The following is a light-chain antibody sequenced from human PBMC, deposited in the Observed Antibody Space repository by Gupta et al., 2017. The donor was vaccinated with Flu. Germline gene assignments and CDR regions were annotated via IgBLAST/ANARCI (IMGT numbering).Light chain of an antibody. CDR1: QSVSSY. CDR3: QQRSNWLYT. CDR2: DAS. J-gene: IGKJ2*01. V-gene: IGKV3-11*01. Sequence: EIVLTQFPATLPLSPGERATLSCRASQSVSSYLAWYQQKPGQAPRLLIYDASNRATGIPARFSGSGSGTDFTLTISSLEPEDFAVYYCQQRSNWLYTFGQGTKLEIK.